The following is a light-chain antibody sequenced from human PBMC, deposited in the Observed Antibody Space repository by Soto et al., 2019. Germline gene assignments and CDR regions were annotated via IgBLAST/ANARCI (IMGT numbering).Light chain of an antibody. CDR3: HQYYSIPYT. Sequence: DLVLTQSPDSLAVSLGEMSTINCSSSHTLFDSSYKKTYLAWYKQRRGQPPKXXSYWASTRQSGVPDRFSGGGSATDFTLTISRLQAEDVAIYYCHQYYSIPYTFGQGTRLEIK. J-gene: IGKJ5*01. CDR2: WAS. CDR1: HTLFDSSYKKTY. V-gene: IGKV4-1*01.